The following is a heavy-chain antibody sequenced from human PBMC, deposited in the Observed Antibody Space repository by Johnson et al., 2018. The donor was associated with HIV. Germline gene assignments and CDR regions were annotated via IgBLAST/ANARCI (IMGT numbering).Heavy chain of an antibody. J-gene: IGHJ3*02. V-gene: IGHV3-11*01. CDR2: ITSSGSTK. Sequence: VQLVESGGGLVQPGRSLRLSCAASGFAFSDYYMSWIRQAPGRGLEWVSYITSSGSTKYYAVSVKGRFTISRDNAKNSLYLQMNSLRAEDTALYYCARSTGGATTGGAFDIWGQGTMVTVSS. CDR3: ARSTGGATTGGAFDI. D-gene: IGHD1-26*01. CDR1: GFAFSDYY.